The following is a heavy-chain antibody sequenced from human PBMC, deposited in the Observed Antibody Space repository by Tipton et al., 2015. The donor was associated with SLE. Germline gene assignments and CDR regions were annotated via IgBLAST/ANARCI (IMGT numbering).Heavy chain of an antibody. CDR1: GGSISSSSYY. D-gene: IGHD3-16*01. J-gene: IGHJ6*02. Sequence: TLSLTCTVSGGSISSSSYYWGWIRQPPGKGLEWIGSIYYSGSTHYNPSLKSRVTISVDTSKNQFSLKVSSVTAADTAVYYCAHGGYYYYCMDVWGQGTTVTVSS. CDR3: AHGGYYYYCMDV. CDR2: IYYSGST. V-gene: IGHV4-39*01.